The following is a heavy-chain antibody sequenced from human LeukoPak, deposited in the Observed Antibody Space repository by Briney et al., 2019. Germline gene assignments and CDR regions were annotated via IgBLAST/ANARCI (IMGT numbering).Heavy chain of an antibody. J-gene: IGHJ4*02. V-gene: IGHV4-30-2*01. D-gene: IGHD4-17*01. CDR2: IYHSGST. Sequence: PSETLSLTCAVSGGSISSGGYSWSWIRQPPGKGLEWIGYIYHSGSTYYNPSLKSRVTISVDKSKNQFSLKLSSVTAADTAVYYCARLKSYGVPLDYWGQGTLVTVSS. CDR3: ARLKSYGVPLDY. CDR1: GGSISSGGYS.